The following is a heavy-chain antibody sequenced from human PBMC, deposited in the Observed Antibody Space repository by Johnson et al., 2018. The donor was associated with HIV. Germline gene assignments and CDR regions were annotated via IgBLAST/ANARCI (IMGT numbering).Heavy chain of an antibody. J-gene: IGHJ3*02. V-gene: IGHV3-30*03. D-gene: IGHD1-14*01. CDR2: ISYDGSNK. CDR3: AREKPGTTRDAFDI. Sequence: QVQLVESGGGLVQPGGSLRLSCAASGFTFSSYDMHWVRQATGKGLEWVAVISYDGSNKYYADSVKGRFTISRDNSKNTLYLQVNSLSDEDTAVYYCAREKPGTTRDAFDIWGQGTMVTVSS. CDR1: GFTFSSYD.